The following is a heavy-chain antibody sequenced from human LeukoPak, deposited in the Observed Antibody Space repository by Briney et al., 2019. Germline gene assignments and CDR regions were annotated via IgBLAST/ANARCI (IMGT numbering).Heavy chain of an antibody. CDR1: GFTFSSYS. D-gene: IGHD3-22*01. V-gene: IGHV3-48*04. Sequence: PGGSLRLSCAASGFTFSSYSMNWVRQAPGKGLEWVSYISSSSSTIYYADSVKGRFTISRDNAKNSLYLQMNSLRAEDTAVYYCARDLGGYYDSSGYWGQGTLVTVSS. CDR2: ISSSSSTI. J-gene: IGHJ4*02. CDR3: ARDLGGYYDSSGY.